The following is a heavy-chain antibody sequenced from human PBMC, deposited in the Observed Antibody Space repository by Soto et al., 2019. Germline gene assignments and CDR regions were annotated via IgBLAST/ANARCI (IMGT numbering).Heavy chain of an antibody. V-gene: IGHV3-21*01. CDR1: GFTFRTYC. CDR2: ISAGSSNI. CDR3: ARQYPSSSRHFDH. J-gene: IGHJ4*02. Sequence: EVELVESGGGLVKPGGSLTLSCAASGFTFRTYCMIWVRQAPGKGLEWVSSISAGSSNIYYAPSVKGRFTISRDNAKNSLYLQINSLRAEDTAVYYCARQYPSSSRHFDHWGQGTLVTVSS. D-gene: IGHD6-6*01.